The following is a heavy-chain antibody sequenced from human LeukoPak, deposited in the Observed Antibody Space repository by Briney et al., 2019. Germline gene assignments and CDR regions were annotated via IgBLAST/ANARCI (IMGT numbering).Heavy chain of an antibody. D-gene: IGHD5-12*01. V-gene: IGHV4-34*01. Sequence: SETLSLTCAVYGGSFSGYYWSWIRQPPGKGLEWIGEINHSGSTNYNPSLKSRVTISVDTSKNQFSLKLSSVTAADTAVYYCARLSGWIVATHGLWFDPWGQGTLVTVSS. J-gene: IGHJ5*02. CDR1: GGSFSGYY. CDR2: INHSGST. CDR3: ARLSGWIVATHGLWFDP.